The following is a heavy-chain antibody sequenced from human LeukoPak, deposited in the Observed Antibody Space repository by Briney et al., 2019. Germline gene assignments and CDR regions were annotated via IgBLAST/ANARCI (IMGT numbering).Heavy chain of an antibody. Sequence: SETLSLTCTVSGASISTYYWSWIRQPPGKGLEWIGYIYYSGSTNYNPSLKSRVTISVDTSKNQFSLKLSSVTAADTAVYYCARDNELGIFDYWGQGTLVTVSS. CDR2: IYYSGST. CDR3: ARDNELGIFDY. J-gene: IGHJ4*02. CDR1: GASISTYY. D-gene: IGHD7-27*01. V-gene: IGHV4-59*01.